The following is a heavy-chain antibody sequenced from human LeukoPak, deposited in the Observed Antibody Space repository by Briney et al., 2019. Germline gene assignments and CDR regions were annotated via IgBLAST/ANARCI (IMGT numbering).Heavy chain of an antibody. Sequence: SETLSLTFTVSGGSISSGSYYWGWIRQPPGKGLEWIGSIYYSGSTYYNPSLKSRVTISVDTSKNQFSLKLSSVTAADTAVYYCARVRSGYPPNNWFDPWGQGTLVTVSS. CDR3: ARVRSGYPPNNWFDP. V-gene: IGHV4-39*07. CDR1: GGSISSGSYY. D-gene: IGHD5-12*01. J-gene: IGHJ5*02. CDR2: IYYSGST.